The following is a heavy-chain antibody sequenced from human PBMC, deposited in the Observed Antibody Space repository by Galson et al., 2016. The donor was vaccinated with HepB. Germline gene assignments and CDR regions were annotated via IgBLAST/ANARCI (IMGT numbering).Heavy chain of an antibody. CDR2: ISFEGNKQ. CDR3: ARGGGTSSYYYWGMDV. V-gene: IGHV3-30*03. D-gene: IGHD1-14*01. J-gene: IGHJ6*02. Sequence: SLRLSCAASGFTFSDYTMKWVCQAPGEGLEWVAAISFEGNKQHYADSVKGRFTVSRDNSKNTLYLQMNNLTPDDTAIYYCARGGGTSSYYYWGMDVWGQGTTVTVSS. CDR1: GFTFSDYT.